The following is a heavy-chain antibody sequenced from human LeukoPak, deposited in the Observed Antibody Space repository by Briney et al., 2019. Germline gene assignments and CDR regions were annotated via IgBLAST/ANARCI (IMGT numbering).Heavy chain of an antibody. Sequence: ASVKVSCKASGYTFTSYGISWVRQAPGQGLEWIGWISAYNGNTNYAQKLQGRVTMTTDTSTSTAYMELRSLRSEDTAVYYCASVGYCSSTSCLDFDYWGQGTLVTVSS. CDR1: GYTFTSYG. V-gene: IGHV1-18*01. J-gene: IGHJ4*02. CDR3: ASVGYCSSTSCLDFDY. D-gene: IGHD2-2*01. CDR2: ISAYNGNT.